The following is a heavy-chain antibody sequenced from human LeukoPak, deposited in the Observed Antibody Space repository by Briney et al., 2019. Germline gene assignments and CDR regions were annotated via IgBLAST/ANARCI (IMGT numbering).Heavy chain of an antibody. J-gene: IGHJ4*02. CDR3: AKVRPGRCSSTSCFPNLDY. Sequence: GGSLRLSCAASGFTFSSYAMTWVRQAPGKGLEWVAFIRYDGSNKYYADSVKGRFTISRDNSKNTLYLQMNSLRAEDTAVYYCAKVRPGRCSSTSCFPNLDYWGQGTLVTVSS. CDR2: IRYDGSNK. V-gene: IGHV3-30*02. D-gene: IGHD2-2*01. CDR1: GFTFSSYA.